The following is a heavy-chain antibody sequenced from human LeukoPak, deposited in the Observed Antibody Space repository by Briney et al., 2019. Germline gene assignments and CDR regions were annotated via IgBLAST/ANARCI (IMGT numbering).Heavy chain of an antibody. Sequence: SETLSLTCAVYGGSFSGYYWSWIRQPPGKGLEWIGEINHSGSTNYNPSLKSRVTISVDTSKNQFSLKLSSVTAADTAVYYCARGFFASSSSPLGYWGQGTLVTVSS. D-gene: IGHD6-13*01. CDR1: GGSFSGYY. CDR3: ARGFFASSSSPLGY. CDR2: INHSGST. J-gene: IGHJ4*02. V-gene: IGHV4-34*01.